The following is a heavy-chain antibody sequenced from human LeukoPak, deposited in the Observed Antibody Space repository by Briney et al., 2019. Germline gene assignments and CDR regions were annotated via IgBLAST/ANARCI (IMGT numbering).Heavy chain of an antibody. CDR2: IYTSGST. D-gene: IGHD2-15*01. CDR1: GGSISSGSYY. CDR3: ARGGLPGSYYYYMDV. Sequence: PSQTLSLTCTVSGGSISSGSYYWSWIRQPAGKGLEWIGRIYTSGSTNYNPPLKSRVTISVDTSKNQFSLKLSSVTAAGTAVYYCARGGLPGSYYYYMDVWGKGTTVTISS. J-gene: IGHJ6*03. V-gene: IGHV4-61*02.